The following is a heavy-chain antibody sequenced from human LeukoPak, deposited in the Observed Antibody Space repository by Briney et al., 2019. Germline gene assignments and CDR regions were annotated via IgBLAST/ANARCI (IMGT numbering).Heavy chain of an antibody. D-gene: IGHD1-20*01. J-gene: IGHJ5*02. Sequence: GGSLRLSCAASGFTFNSYGMHWVRQAPGKGLEWVAFIRYDGSKKYYADSVTGRFTISRGNSKNTLFLQMNSLRAEDMAVYYCAKDYGITGTGGAWLDPWGQGTLVTVSS. CDR2: IRYDGSKK. CDR3: AKDYGITGTGGAWLDP. CDR1: GFTFNSYG. V-gene: IGHV3-30*02.